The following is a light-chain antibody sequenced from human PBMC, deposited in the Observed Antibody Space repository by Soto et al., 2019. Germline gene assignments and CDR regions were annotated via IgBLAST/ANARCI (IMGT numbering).Light chain of an antibody. CDR1: SSNIGAGYD. CDR3: ISYTVSRSYV. CDR2: GNS. Sequence: QSALTQPPSVSGAPGQRVTISCTGSSSNIGAGYDVHWYQQLPGTAPKLLIYGNSNRPSGVPDRFSGSKSGTSASLAITGLQAEDEADYYCISYTVSRSYVFGPGTKVTVL. J-gene: IGLJ1*01. V-gene: IGLV1-40*01.